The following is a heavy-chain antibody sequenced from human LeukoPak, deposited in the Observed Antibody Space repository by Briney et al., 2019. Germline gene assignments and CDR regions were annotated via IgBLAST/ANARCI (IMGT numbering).Heavy chain of an antibody. CDR1: GGSISSGDHY. CDR3: ARGFGYDFADY. CDR2: ITLYSDTT. D-gene: IGHD2-2*01. J-gene: IGHJ4*02. V-gene: IGHV4-30-4*01. Sequence: PSQTLSLTCSVSGGSISSGDHYWPWIRQPPGGGLEWMGFITLYSDTTSYNPSLKSRLMISIDTSKNQFSLTLTSVTAADTAVYFCARGFGYDFADYWGQGILVTVSS.